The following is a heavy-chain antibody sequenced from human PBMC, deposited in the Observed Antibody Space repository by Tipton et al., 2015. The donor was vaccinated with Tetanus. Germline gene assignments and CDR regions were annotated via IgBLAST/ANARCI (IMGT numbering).Heavy chain of an antibody. CDR1: GGSFRGYS. CDR2: INHSGKP. V-gene: IGHV4-34*01. CDR3: ARDVNYASDY. J-gene: IGHJ4*02. D-gene: IGHD4-11*01. Sequence: TLSLTRAVSGGSFRGYSWSWVRQPPGKGLEWIGEINHSGKPTYNPSLKSRVTMSLDTSNHHFSLSLSSVTPADTAVYYCARDVNYASDYWGQGTLVTVSS.